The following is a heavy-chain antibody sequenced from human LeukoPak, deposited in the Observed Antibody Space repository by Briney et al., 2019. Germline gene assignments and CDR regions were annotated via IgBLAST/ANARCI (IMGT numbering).Heavy chain of an antibody. CDR3: AASITMFDY. D-gene: IGHD3-10*01. J-gene: IGHJ4*02. CDR2: IKEDGTVK. Sequence: GGSLRLSCAASGFTFSRYWMSWIRQAPGKGLEWVANIKEDGTVKYYVESVKGRFTISRDNAKNSLYLQMNSLRAEDTAVYYCAASITMFDYWGQGTLVTVSS. CDR1: GFTFSRYW. V-gene: IGHV3-7*02.